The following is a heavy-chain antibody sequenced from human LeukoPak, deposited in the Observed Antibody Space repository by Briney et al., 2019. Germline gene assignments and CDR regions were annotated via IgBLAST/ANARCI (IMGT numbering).Heavy chain of an antibody. CDR2: ISSSGSTI. V-gene: IGHV3-48*03. CDR3: ARDGSRITFGGVIVFPGDY. Sequence: GGSLRLSYAASGFTFSSYEMNWVRQAPGKGLEWVSYISSSGSTIYYADSVKGRFTISRDNAKNSLYLQMNSLRAEDTAVYYCARDGSRITFGGVIVFPGDYWGQGTLVTVSS. D-gene: IGHD3-16*02. J-gene: IGHJ4*02. CDR1: GFTFSSYE.